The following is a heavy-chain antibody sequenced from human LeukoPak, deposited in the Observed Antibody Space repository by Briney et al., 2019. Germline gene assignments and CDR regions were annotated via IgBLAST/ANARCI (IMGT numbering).Heavy chain of an antibody. D-gene: IGHD3-22*01. J-gene: IGHJ6*02. CDR3: ARENTYGYSYGMDV. CDR2: INSSGGNT. V-gene: IGHV1-46*01. Sequence: ASVKVSCKASGYTFTSYYMYWMRQAPGQGLEWMGIINSSGGNTSYAQNFQGRVTITRDASARLVYMELRSLRSEDTAVYYCARENTYGYSYGMDVWGQGTTVTVSS. CDR1: GYTFTSYY.